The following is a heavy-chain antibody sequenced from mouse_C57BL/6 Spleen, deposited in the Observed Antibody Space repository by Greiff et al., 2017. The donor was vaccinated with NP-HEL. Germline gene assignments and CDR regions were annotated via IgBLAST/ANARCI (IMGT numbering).Heavy chain of an antibody. J-gene: IGHJ3*01. V-gene: IGHV7-3*01. D-gene: IGHD1-1*01. CDR3: ARSTYYYGSIAY. CDR2: IRNKANGYTK. Sequence: EVQLVESGGGLVQPGGSLSLSCAASGFTFTDYYMSWVRQPPGKALEWLGFIRNKANGYTKEYSASVKGRFTISRDNSQSILYLQMNALRAEDSATYYCARSTYYYGSIAYWGQGTLVTVSA. CDR1: GFTFTDYY.